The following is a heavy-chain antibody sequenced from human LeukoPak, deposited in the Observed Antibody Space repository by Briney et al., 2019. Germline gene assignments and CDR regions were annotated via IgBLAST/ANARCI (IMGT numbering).Heavy chain of an antibody. J-gene: IGHJ4*02. D-gene: IGHD1-26*01. V-gene: IGHV3-23*01. Sequence: GGSLRLSCAASGFTFSNYAMSWVRQAPGKGLEWVSAFSGSGGNTYYADSVKGRFTISRDNSKNTLYLQMNSLRAGDTAVYYCAKALGATDDYWGQGTLVTVSS. CDR1: GFTFSNYA. CDR2: FSGSGGNT. CDR3: AKALGATDDY.